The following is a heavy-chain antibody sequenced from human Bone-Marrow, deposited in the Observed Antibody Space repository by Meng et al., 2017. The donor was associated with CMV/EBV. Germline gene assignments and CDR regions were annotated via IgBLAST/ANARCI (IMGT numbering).Heavy chain of an antibody. V-gene: IGHV1-2*02. J-gene: IGHJ5*02. D-gene: IGHD3-3*01. CDR2: INPNSGGT. CDR3: AREAFPIFGVVIGNWFDP. CDR1: GYTFTGYY. Sequence: ASVKVSCKASGYTFTGYYMHWVRQAPGQGLEWMGWINPNSGGTNYAQKFQGRFTMTRDTSISTAYMELSRLRSDDTAVYYCAREAFPIFGVVIGNWFDPWGQGTLVTVSS.